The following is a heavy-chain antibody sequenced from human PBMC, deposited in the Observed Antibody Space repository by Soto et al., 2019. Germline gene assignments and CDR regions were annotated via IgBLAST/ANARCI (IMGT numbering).Heavy chain of an antibody. J-gene: IGHJ4*02. CDR2: VYPSDSHT. CDR3: ARQSGETYTPMDH. CDR1: GYSFTSYW. D-gene: IGHD5-18*01. Sequence: GESLKISYKGSGYSFTSYWIGWVRQMPGKGLEWMGTVYPSDSHTRYSPSFQGQVTISADKSISTAYLQWSSLKASDTAMYYCARQSGETYTPMDHWGQGTLVTVSS. V-gene: IGHV5-51*01.